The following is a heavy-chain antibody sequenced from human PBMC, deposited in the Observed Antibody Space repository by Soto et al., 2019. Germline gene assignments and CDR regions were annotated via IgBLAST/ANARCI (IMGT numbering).Heavy chain of an antibody. CDR1: GFTFSSYS. Sequence: GGSLRLSCAASGFTFSSYSMNWVRQAPGKGLEWVSYISSSSTTMYYADSVKGRFTISRDNAKNSLYLQMNSLRAEDTAVYYCARDYSSVWYFDYCGQGTLVPVSS. V-gene: IGHV3-48*01. CDR3: ARDYSSVWYFDY. J-gene: IGHJ4*02. CDR2: ISSSSTTM. D-gene: IGHD6-13*01.